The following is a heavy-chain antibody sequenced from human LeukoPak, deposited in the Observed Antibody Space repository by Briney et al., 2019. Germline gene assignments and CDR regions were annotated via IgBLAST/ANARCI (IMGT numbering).Heavy chain of an antibody. J-gene: IGHJ4*02. V-gene: IGHV3-30-3*01. D-gene: IGHD3-22*01. CDR1: GFTFSSYA. CDR3: ASPSYDSSGYYYDYLDY. Sequence: GGSLRLSCAASGFTFSSYAMHWVRQAPGKGLEWVAVISYDGSNKYYADSVKGRFTISRDNSKNTLYLQMNSLRAEDTAVYYCASPSYDSSGYYYDYLDYWGQGTLVTVSS. CDR2: ISYDGSNK.